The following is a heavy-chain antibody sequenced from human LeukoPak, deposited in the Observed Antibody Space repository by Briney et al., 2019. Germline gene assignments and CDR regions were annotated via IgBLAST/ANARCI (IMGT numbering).Heavy chain of an antibody. CDR1: GFALSSHW. J-gene: IGHJ6*02. CDR3: ARNNGMDV. V-gene: IGHV3-7*03. CDR2: VDRDGSET. Sequence: GVSLRLSCAASGFALSSHWMTWVRQVPGRGPEWVANVDRDGSETYYLDSVKGRFTISKDNAKNSLYLQMNSLRAEDTALYHCARNNGMDVWGQGTTVIVSS.